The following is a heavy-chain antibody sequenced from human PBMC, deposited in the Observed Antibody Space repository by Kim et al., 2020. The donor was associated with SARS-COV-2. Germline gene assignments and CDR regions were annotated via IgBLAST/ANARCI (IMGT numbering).Heavy chain of an antibody. Sequence: KYYVDAGKGRFSISRNNGKKSLYLQMNSLTVEDTAVYFCARDPSYGAVDFWGRGTLVIVSS. D-gene: IGHD4-17*01. CDR3: ARDPSYGAVDF. V-gene: IGHV3-7*01. CDR2: K. J-gene: IGHJ4*02.